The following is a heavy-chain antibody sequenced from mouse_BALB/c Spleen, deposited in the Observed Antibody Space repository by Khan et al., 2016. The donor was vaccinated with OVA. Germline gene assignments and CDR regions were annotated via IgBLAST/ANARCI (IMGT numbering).Heavy chain of an antibody. Sequence: QVHVKQSGAELVRPGASVKLSCKTSGYIFTNYWIHWVKQRSGQGLEWIARIYPGTDNTYYNENLKDKATLTADKSSSTAYMQLSSLKSEDSAVYFCAREEALYYFAYWGQGTTLTVSS. CDR1: GYIFTNYW. CDR3: AREEALYYFAY. J-gene: IGHJ2*01. V-gene: IGHV1-76*01. D-gene: IGHD3-2*02. CDR2: IYPGTDNT.